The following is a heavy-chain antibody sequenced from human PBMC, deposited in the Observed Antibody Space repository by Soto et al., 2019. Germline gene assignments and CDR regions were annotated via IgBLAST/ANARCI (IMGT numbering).Heavy chain of an antibody. V-gene: IGHV4-39*01. CDR3: ARRGQQLVIDGIWFDP. J-gene: IGHJ5*02. CDR1: CGSIGSSSYC. D-gene: IGHD6-13*01. Sequence: PSVTLRLRCTVSCGSIGSSSYCWVWINQPPGKGLEWIGSIYYSGSTYYNPSLKSRVTISVDTSKNQFSLKLSSVTAADTAVYYCARRGQQLVIDGIWFDPWGQGTLVTVSS. CDR2: IYYSGST.